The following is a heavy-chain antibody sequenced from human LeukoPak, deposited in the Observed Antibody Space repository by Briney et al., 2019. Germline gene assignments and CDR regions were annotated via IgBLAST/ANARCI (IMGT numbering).Heavy chain of an antibody. CDR3: ARGPAKGLYAHGFNDY. CDR2: INHSGST. J-gene: IGHJ4*02. Sequence: PSETLSLTCAVYGGSFSGYYWSWIRQPPGKGLEWIGEINHSGSTNYNPSLKSRVTISVDTSKDQFSLKLSSVTAADTAVYYCARGPAKGLYAHGFNDYWGQGTLVTVSS. CDR1: GGSFSGYY. D-gene: IGHD2/OR15-2a*01. V-gene: IGHV4-34*01.